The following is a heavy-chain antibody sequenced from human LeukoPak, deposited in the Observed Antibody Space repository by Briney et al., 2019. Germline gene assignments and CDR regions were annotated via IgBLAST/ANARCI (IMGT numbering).Heavy chain of an antibody. V-gene: IGHV3-30*02. D-gene: IGHD3-10*01. CDR2: IRYDGSNK. J-gene: IGHJ5*02. Sequence: SGGSLRLSCAASGFTFSSYGMHWVRQAPGKGLEWVAFIRYDGSNKYYADSVKGRFTISRDNSKNTLYLQMNSLRAEDTAVYYCAKDGNLWFGELLGWFDPWGQGTLVTVSS. CDR1: GFTFSSYG. CDR3: AKDGNLWFGELLGWFDP.